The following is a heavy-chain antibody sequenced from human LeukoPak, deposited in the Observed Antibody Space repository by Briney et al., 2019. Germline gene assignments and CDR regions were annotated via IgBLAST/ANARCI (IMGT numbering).Heavy chain of an antibody. Sequence: SVKVSCKASGYTFTGYYMHWVRQAPGQGLEWMGGIIPIFGTANYAQKFQGRVTITADKSTSTAYMELSSLRSEDTAVYYCARDNEMATQEYWFDPWGQGTLVTVSS. CDR2: IIPIFGTA. CDR3: ARDNEMATQEYWFDP. J-gene: IGHJ5*02. CDR1: GYTFTGYY. V-gene: IGHV1-69*06. D-gene: IGHD5-24*01.